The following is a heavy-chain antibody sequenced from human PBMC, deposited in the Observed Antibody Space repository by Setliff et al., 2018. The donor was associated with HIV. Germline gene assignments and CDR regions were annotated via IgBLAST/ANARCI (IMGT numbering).Heavy chain of an antibody. J-gene: IGHJ4*02. CDR2: ISSSTTTI. CDR1: GFTFSSYN. Sequence: GSLRLSCAASGFTFSSYNMNWVRQAPGKGLEWVSYISSSTTTIYYVDSVKGRFTISRDNAKNSLYLQMNSLRAEDTAVYYCAREGDSSGYYYPDYWGQGTLVTVS. V-gene: IGHV3-48*01. CDR3: AREGDSSGYYYPDY. D-gene: IGHD3-22*01.